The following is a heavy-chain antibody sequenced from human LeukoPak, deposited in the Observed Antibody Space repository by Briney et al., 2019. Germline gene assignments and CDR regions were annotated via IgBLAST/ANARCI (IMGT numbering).Heavy chain of an antibody. CDR3: ARDPSNTSGRYQYFDL. Sequence: VASVKVCCKASGGTFSSYAISWVRQAPGQGLEWMGWISAYNGDTKYAQDLQGRVTLTTDATTTTAYMELRGLRPDDTAVYFCARDPSNTSGRYQYFDLWGRGTLVTVSS. V-gene: IGHV1-18*01. D-gene: IGHD6-19*01. J-gene: IGHJ2*01. CDR1: GGTFSSYA. CDR2: ISAYNGDT.